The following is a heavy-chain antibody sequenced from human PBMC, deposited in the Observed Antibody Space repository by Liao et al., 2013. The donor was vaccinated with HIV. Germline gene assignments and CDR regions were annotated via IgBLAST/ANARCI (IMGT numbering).Heavy chain of an antibody. CDR2: VYPSGKT. V-gene: IGHV4-4*07. CDR1: GGSISSHY. J-gene: IGHJ3*01. Sequence: QVQLQQSGPGLVKPSETLSLTCTVSGGSISSHYCNWIRQPAGKGLEWIGRVYPSGKTKYNPSLKSRVTISVDTSKNQFSLTLRSVTAADTAVYYCARYLSEAEGDAFDVWGQGTLVTVSS. CDR3: ARYLSEAEGDAFDV. D-gene: IGHD3-16*02.